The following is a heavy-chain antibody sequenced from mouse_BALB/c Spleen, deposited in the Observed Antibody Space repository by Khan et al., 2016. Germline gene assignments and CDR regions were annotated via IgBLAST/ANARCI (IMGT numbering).Heavy chain of an antibody. CDR1: GYSFTRYW. CDR2: IHTSDSES. D-gene: IGHD2-1*01. V-gene: IGHV1-61*01. J-gene: IGHJ4*01. Sequence: QVQLQQPGTELVRPGASVKLSCKASGYSFTRYWMNWVKQRPGQGLEWIGMIHTSDSESRLNQKFKDKATLTVDNSSSIAYMQLISPTSEDSAVYYCTRSAYGNHPYYAMDYWGQGTSVTVSS. CDR3: TRSAYGNHPYYAMDY.